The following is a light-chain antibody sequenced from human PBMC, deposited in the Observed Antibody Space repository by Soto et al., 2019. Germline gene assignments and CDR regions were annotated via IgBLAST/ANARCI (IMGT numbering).Light chain of an antibody. Sequence: EIVLTQSPGTLSLSPGERATLSCRASQSVSSSYLAWYQQKPGQAPRLLIYGASGRATGIPDRFSGSGSGTDFTLTISRLEPEDFAVYYCHQYGSSPRTFGQGTKVDIK. V-gene: IGKV3-20*01. J-gene: IGKJ1*01. CDR1: QSVSSSY. CDR2: GAS. CDR3: HQYGSSPRT.